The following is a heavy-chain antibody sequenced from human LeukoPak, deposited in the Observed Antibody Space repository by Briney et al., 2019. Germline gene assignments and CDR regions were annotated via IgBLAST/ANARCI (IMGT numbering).Heavy chain of an antibody. CDR1: GFTFRTYA. CDR2: INGDGSST. V-gene: IGHV3-74*03. J-gene: IGHJ5*02. Sequence: GGSLRLSCVVSGFTFRTYAMHWVRQAPGKGLVWVSHINGDGSSTTYADSVKGRFTISRDNAKNTLYLQMNSLRAEDTAVYYCARDLGYCSGDVCYPAWFDPWGQGTLVTVSS. D-gene: IGHD2-15*01. CDR3: ARDLGYCSGDVCYPAWFDP.